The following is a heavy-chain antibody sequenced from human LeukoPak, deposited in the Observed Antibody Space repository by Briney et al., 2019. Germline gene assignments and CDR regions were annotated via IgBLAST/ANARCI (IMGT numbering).Heavy chain of an antibody. V-gene: IGHV1-18*01. CDR2: ISAYNGNT. D-gene: IGHD4-17*01. CDR1: GYTFTSYG. CDR3: ARKSTVTTYNWFDP. J-gene: IGHJ5*02. Sequence: ASVKVSCTASGYTFTSYGISWVRQATGQGLEWMGWISAYNGNTNYAQKLQGRVTMTTDTSTSTAYMELRSLRSEDTAVYYCARKSTVTTYNWFDPWGQGTLVTVSS.